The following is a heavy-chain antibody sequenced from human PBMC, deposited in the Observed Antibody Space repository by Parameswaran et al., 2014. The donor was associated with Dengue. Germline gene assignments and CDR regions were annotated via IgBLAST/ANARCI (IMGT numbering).Heavy chain of an antibody. CDR3: ARDSGWDHDYYGMDV. CDR2: ISAYNGNT. V-gene: IGHV1-18*01. J-gene: IGHJ6*02. Sequence: WVRQAPGQGLEWMGWISAYNGNTNYAQKLQGRVTMTTDTSTSTAYMELRSLRSDDTAVYYCARDSGWDHDYYGMDVWGQGTTVTVSS. D-gene: IGHD3-10*01.